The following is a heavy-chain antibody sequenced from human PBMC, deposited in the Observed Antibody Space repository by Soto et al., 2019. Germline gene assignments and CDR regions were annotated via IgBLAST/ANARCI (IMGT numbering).Heavy chain of an antibody. CDR3: ARREMSARTLAY. D-gene: IGHD1-7*01. CDR2: ISYDGSNK. Sequence: HPGGSLRLSCAASGFTFSSYAMHWVRQAPGKGLEWVAVISYDGSNKYYADSVKGRFTVSRDSSKNTVYFQMNSLRAEDTAVYYCARREMSARTLAYWGQGALVTVSS. CDR1: GFTFSSYA. J-gene: IGHJ4*02. V-gene: IGHV3-30*14.